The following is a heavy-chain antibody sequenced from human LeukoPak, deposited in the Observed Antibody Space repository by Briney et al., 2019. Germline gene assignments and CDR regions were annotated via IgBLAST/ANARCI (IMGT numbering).Heavy chain of an antibody. Sequence: SETLSLTCAVYGGSFSGYYWSWIRQPPGKGLEWIGEINRSGSTNYNPSLKSRVTISVDTSKNQFSLKLSSVTAADTAVYYCARGLNPPEGYYDFWSGYYRRNWFDPWGQGTLVTVSS. CDR3: ARGLNPPEGYYDFWSGYYRRNWFDP. CDR2: INRSGST. V-gene: IGHV4-34*01. J-gene: IGHJ5*02. CDR1: GGSFSGYY. D-gene: IGHD3-3*01.